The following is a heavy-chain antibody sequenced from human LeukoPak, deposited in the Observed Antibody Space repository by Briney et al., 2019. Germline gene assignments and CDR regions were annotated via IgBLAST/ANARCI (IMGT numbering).Heavy chain of an antibody. CDR1: GFTFSSYW. J-gene: IGHJ6*03. V-gene: IGHV3-7*01. CDR3: ARVARDTIFGAVINYYYYMDF. CDR2: IKQDGSEK. D-gene: IGHD3-3*01. Sequence: GGSLRLSCAASGFTFSSYWMSWVRQAPGKGREWVANIKQDGSEKYYVDSVKGRFTISRDNAKNSLYLQMNSLRAEDTAVYYCARVARDTIFGAVINYYYYMDFWGKGTTVTVSS.